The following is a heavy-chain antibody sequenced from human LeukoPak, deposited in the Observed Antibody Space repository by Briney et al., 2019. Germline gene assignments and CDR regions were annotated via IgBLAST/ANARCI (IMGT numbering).Heavy chain of an antibody. CDR2: IKSKSDGGTT. CDR3: TTDLSLRVLPPGYSYGTQNDASRRYFDY. Sequence: PGGSLRLSCAASGFTLSNVWMNWVRQAPGKGLEWVGRIKSKSDGGTTDYAAPVKGRFTISRDDSKNTLYLQMNSLKTEDTAVYYCTTDLSLRVLPPGYSYGTQNDASRRYFDYWGQGTLVTVSS. CDR1: GFTLSNVW. J-gene: IGHJ4*02. D-gene: IGHD5-18*01. V-gene: IGHV3-15*01.